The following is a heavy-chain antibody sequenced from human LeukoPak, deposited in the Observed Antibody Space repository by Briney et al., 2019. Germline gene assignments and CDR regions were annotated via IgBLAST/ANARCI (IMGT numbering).Heavy chain of an antibody. CDR1: GFTFSSYS. J-gene: IGHJ3*02. V-gene: IGHV3-21*01. D-gene: IGHD5-18*01. CDR2: ISSSSSYI. CDR3: ARDVVDTAMVPDAFDI. Sequence: PGGSLRLSCAASGFTFSSYSMNWVRQAPGKVLEWVSSISSSSSYIYYADSVKGRFTISRDNAKNSLYLQMNGLRAEDTAVYYCARDVVDTAMVPDAFDIWGQGTMVTVSS.